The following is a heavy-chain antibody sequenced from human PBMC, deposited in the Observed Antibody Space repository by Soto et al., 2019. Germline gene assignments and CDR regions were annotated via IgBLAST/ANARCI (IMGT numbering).Heavy chain of an antibody. J-gene: IGHJ3*02. CDR1: GFTFDDYG. CDR2: INWNGGST. Sequence: GGSLRLSCAASGFTFDDYGMSWVRQAPGKGLEWVSGINWNGGSTGYADSVKGRFTISRDNAKNSLYLQMNSLRADDTALYHWASHLSDVIVPAASPRPSAFYIWGQGTMVTVSS. V-gene: IGHV3-20*01. D-gene: IGHD2-2*01. CDR3: ASHLSDVIVPAASPRPSAFYI.